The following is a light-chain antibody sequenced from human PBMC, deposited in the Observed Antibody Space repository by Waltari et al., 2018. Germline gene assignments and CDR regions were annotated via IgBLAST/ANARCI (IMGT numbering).Light chain of an antibody. CDR3: QTGGHGTWV. Sequence: QLVLTQSPSASASLGASVKLTRTLSSGHINNVIAWLQQRPEKGPRYLMKVNSDGSHNKGDDIPDRFSGSGSGAERYLSISSLQSEDEADYICQTGGHGTWVFGGGTKLTVL. V-gene: IGLV4-69*01. J-gene: IGLJ3*02. CDR2: VNSDGSH. CDR1: SGHINNV.